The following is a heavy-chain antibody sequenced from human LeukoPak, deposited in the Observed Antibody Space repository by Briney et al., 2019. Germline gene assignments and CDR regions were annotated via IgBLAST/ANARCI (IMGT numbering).Heavy chain of an antibody. J-gene: IGHJ4*02. D-gene: IGHD6-19*01. CDR2: IYNSGSA. V-gene: IGHV4-59*01. Sequence: SETLSLTCKVSGGSIRTYYWSWVRQPPGEGLEWIGYIYNSGSATYNPSLKSRVTISVDTSKNQSSLKLTSVSTTDTAVYYCARHGSGWSFDYWGQGVLVSV. CDR1: GGSIRTYY. CDR3: ARHGSGWSFDY.